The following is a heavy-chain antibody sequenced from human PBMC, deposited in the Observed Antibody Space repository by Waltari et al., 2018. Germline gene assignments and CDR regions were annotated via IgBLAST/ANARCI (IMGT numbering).Heavy chain of an antibody. Sequence: QVQLQESGPGLVKPSQTLSLTSTVSGGSIISGDYYWSWIRQPPGKGLEWIGYIYFSGSTYYNPSLKSRVTISVDTSKNQFSLKLNSVTAADTAVYYCARRGRTTLSYYFDYWGQGTLVTVSS. CDR1: GGSIISGDYY. CDR2: IYFSGST. J-gene: IGHJ4*02. D-gene: IGHD4-4*01. CDR3: ARRGRTTLSYYFDY. V-gene: IGHV4-30-4*08.